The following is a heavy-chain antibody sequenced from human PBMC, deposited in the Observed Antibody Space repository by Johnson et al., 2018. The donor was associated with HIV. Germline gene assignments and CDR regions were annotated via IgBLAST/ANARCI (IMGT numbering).Heavy chain of an antibody. Sequence: EKLVESGGGLIQPGGSLRLSCAASGFTFSSYWMHWVRQAPGKGLVWVSRINGDGSRTSYADSVKGRFTIARDNSKNTLFLQMNSLRAEDTAVYYCARGAPQSSGSRRPYHAFDIWGQGTMVTVSS. CDR1: GFTFSSYW. CDR3: ARGAPQSSGSRRPYHAFDI. V-gene: IGHV3-74*02. D-gene: IGHD3-22*01. CDR2: INGDGSRT. J-gene: IGHJ3*02.